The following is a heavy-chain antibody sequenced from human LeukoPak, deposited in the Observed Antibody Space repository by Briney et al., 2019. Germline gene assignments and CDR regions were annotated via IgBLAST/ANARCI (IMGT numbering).Heavy chain of an antibody. CDR2: IYYSGST. V-gene: IGHV4-59*12. Sequence: PSETLSLTCTVSGGSISSYYWRWIRQPPGKGLEWIGYIYYSGSTNYNPSLKSRVTISVDTSKNQFSLKLSSVTAADTAVYYCAREYSSSSGRTFDYWGQGTLVTVSS. CDR1: GGSISSYY. CDR3: AREYSSSSGRTFDY. D-gene: IGHD6-6*01. J-gene: IGHJ4*02.